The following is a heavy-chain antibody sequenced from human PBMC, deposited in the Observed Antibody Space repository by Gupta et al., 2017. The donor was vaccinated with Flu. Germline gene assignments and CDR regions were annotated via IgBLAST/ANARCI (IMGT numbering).Heavy chain of an antibody. CDR3: AREDEWVPAAKYFDY. D-gene: IGHD2-2*01. V-gene: IGHV3-30-3*01. Sequence: QVQLVESGGGVVQPGRSLRLSCAASGFTFSNYAMHWVRQAPGKGLEWVAVLSYDGSNKYYADSVKGRFTISRDNSKNTLYLQMNSLRAEDTAVYYCAREDEWVPAAKYFDYWGQGTLVTVSS. J-gene: IGHJ4*02. CDR1: GFTFSNYA. CDR2: LSYDGSNK.